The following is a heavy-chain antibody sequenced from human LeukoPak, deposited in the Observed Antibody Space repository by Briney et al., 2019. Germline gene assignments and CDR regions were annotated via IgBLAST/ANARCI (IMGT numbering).Heavy chain of an antibody. CDR3: VCAAGYYYYGMDV. Sequence: PSETLSLTCTVSGGSISSSSYYWDWIRQPPGKGLEWIGSIYYSGSTYYNPSLKSRVTISVDTSKNQFSLKLSSVTAADTAVYYCVCAAGYYYYGMDVWGQGTTVTVSS. V-gene: IGHV4-39*01. CDR1: GGSISSSSYY. D-gene: IGHD6-25*01. J-gene: IGHJ6*02. CDR2: IYYSGST.